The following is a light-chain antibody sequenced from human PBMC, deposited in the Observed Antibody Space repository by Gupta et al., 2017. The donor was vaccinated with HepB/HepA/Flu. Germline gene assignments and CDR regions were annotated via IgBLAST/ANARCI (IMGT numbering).Light chain of an antibody. V-gene: IGLV2-14*03. J-gene: IGLJ2*01. CDR3: NSYKRSSTGLV. CDR2: DVS. Sequence: QSALTQPASVSGSPGQSITISCTGTRSDVGGYNYVSWYQQHPGKAPKLMIYDVSNRPSGISNRFSGSKSGNTASLTISGLQAEDEADYYCNSYKRSSTGLVFGGGTKLTVL. CDR1: RSDVGGYNY.